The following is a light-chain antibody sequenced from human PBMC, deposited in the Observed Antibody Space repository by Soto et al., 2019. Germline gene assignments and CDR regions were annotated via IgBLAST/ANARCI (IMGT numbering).Light chain of an antibody. J-gene: IGKJ1*01. CDR2: AAS. V-gene: IGKV1-39*01. Sequence: DIQMTQSPFSLSASVGDRVTITCRASQSISSYLNWYQQKPGKTPKLLIYAASSLQSGVPSRLSGSGSGTDFTLTISSLQPEDFATYYCQQSYSTPWTFGQGTKVEIK. CDR3: QQSYSTPWT. CDR1: QSISSY.